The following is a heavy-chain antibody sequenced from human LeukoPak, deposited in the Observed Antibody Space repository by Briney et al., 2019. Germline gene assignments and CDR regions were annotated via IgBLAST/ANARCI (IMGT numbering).Heavy chain of an antibody. V-gene: IGHV3-7*01. D-gene: IGHD5-18*01. Sequence: PGGSLRLSCAASGFTFSSYWMSGVRKAPGKGLEGVAYIMQDGSEKYYVDSVKGRFTISRDNAKNSLYLQMNSLRAEDTAVYYCARDWLPGYSYGYMRNRPALYDYWGQGNLIPVSA. CDR3: ARDWLPGYSYGYMRNRPALYDY. CDR2: IMQDGSEK. CDR1: GFTFSSYW. J-gene: IGHJ4*02.